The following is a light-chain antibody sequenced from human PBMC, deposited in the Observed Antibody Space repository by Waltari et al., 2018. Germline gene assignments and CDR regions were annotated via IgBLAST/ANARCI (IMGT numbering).Light chain of an antibody. CDR2: GND. CDR3: AAWDDTLNGHFV. V-gene: IGLV1-44*01. J-gene: IGLJ1*01. Sequence: QSVLTQPPSASGTPGQTVTISCSGSSSNIGTNTVHWSQQLPGTAPKVVIYGNDQRPSGVPDRFSGSKSGTSASLAISGFQSEDEADYYCAAWDDTLNGHFVFGTGTKVTVL. CDR1: SSNIGTNT.